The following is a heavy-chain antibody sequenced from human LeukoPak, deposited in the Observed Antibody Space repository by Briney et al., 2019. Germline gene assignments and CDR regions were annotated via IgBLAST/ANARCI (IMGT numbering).Heavy chain of an antibody. CDR2: ISSSSSTI. J-gene: IGHJ6*02. D-gene: IGHD2-2*01. CDR3: ARVVVPAAMGYYGMDV. V-gene: IGHV3-48*04. Sequence: PGGSLRLSCAASGFTFSSYSMNWVRQAPGKGLEWVSYISSSSSTIYYADSVRGRFTISRDNAKNSLYLQMNSLRAEDTAVYYCARVVVPAAMGYYGMDVWGQGTTVTVSS. CDR1: GFTFSSYS.